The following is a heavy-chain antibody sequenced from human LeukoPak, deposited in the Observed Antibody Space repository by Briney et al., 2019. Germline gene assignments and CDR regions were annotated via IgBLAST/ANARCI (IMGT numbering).Heavy chain of an antibody. J-gene: IGHJ4*02. CDR2: VSQTGSGIT. D-gene: IGHD2-8*02. CDR3: ARVPLYWQDPFDF. CDR1: GFTFSSYA. V-gene: IGHV4-34*01. Sequence: GSLRLSCAASGFTFSSYAMSWVRQAPGKGLEWIGEVSQTGSGITNYNPSFKSRVTISADTSKSQFALELASVTAADTAIYYCARVPLYWQDPFDFWGQGTLVTVSS.